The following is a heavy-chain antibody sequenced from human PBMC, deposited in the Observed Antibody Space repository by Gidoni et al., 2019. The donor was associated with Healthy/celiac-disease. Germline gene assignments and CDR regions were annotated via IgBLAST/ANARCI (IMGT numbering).Heavy chain of an antibody. J-gene: IGHJ3*02. CDR3: ARHARIVGATKGVIRAAFDI. D-gene: IGHD1-26*01. CDR2: IYYSGST. Sequence: SIYYSGSTYYNPSLKSRVTISVDTSKNQFSLKLSSVTAADTAVYYCARHARIVGATKGVIRAAFDIWGQGTMVTVSS. V-gene: IGHV4-39*01.